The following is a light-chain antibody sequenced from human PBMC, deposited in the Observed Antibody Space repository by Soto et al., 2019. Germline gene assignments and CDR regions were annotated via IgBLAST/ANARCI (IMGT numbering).Light chain of an antibody. CDR2: DAY. J-gene: IGKJ5*01. Sequence: EGLLTQSPVTLSLSPGERATRSFRASQSFRGLLAWYQQKPGQAPRLLIYDAYNRATGIPPRFSGSGSGTDFTLTISSLEPEDSAVYYCQQRHMWPITFGQGTRLEIK. CDR3: QQRHMWPIT. V-gene: IGKV3-11*01. CDR1: QSFRGL.